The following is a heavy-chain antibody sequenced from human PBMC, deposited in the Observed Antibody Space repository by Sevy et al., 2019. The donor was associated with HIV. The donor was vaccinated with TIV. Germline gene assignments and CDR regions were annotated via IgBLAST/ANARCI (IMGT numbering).Heavy chain of an antibody. D-gene: IGHD6-13*01. CDR2: IYSGGDT. J-gene: IGHJ6*02. CDR1: GFTVSSNF. Sequence: GGSLRLSCVAYGFTVSSNFMTWVHQAPGKGLEWVSIIYSGGDTYYADSVKGRFTISRDNSKNTLYLQMNNLRAEDTAVYYCARDLRVATASGGMDVWGQGTTVTVSS. CDR3: ARDLRVATASGGMDV. V-gene: IGHV3-53*01.